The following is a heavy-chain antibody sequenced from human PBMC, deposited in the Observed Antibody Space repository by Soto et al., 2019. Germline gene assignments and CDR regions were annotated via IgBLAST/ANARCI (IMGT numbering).Heavy chain of an antibody. CDR3: ARYRREAVAGYTLDN. V-gene: IGHV4-59*01. J-gene: IGHJ4*02. CDR1: GGSISSNY. D-gene: IGHD6-13*01. Sequence: SETLSLTCTVSGGSISSNYWTWIRQPPGKGLEWIGYVCNSGSTNYNPSLKSRVTISEDTSKSQFSLKVNSMTAADTAVYYCARYRREAVAGYTLDNWGQGILVTAPQ. CDR2: VCNSGST.